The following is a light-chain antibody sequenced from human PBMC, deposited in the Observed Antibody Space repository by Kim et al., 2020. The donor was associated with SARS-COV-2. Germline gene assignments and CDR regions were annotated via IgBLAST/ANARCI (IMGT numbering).Light chain of an antibody. CDR3: TSYTSSSNLGV. V-gene: IGLV2-14*01. CDR1: SSDVGGYKY. J-gene: IGLJ2*01. CDR2: DVS. Sequence: QSALTQPASVSGSPGQWITISCTGTSSDVGGYKYVSWYQQHPGKAPKLMIYDVSQRPSGVSNRFSGSKSGNTASLTISGLQAEDEADYYCTSYTSSSNLGVFGGGTKLTVL.